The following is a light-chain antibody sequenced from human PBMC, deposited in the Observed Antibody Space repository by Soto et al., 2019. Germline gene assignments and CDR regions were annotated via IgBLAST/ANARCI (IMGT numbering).Light chain of an antibody. CDR2: DAS. CDR3: QQRSDRLPIT. CDR1: QSVTSSY. V-gene: IGKV3-11*01. J-gene: IGKJ5*01. Sequence: PGERATLSCGDSQSVTSSYLAWYQQKPGLAPRLLIYDASKRPTGIPARFSGSGSGTDFTLTISSLEPEDSAVYYCQQRSDRLPITCGQGTRREIK.